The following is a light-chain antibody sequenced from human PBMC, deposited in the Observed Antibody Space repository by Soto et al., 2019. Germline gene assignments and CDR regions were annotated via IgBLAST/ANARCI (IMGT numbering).Light chain of an antibody. CDR1: QSISSW. CDR3: QQRRNWQT. CDR2: DAS. Sequence: DIQMTQSPSTLSASVGDRVTITCRASQSISSWLAWYQQKPGKAPKLLIYDASSLESGVPSRFSGSGSGTEFTLTISSLEPEDFAVYYCQQRRNWQTFGQGTRLEIK. V-gene: IGKV1-5*01. J-gene: IGKJ5*01.